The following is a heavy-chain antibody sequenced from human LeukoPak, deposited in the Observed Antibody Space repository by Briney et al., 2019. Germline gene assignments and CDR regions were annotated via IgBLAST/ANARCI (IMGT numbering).Heavy chain of an antibody. D-gene: IGHD3-22*01. V-gene: IGHV4-59*01. Sequence: SETLSLTCTVSGGSISSYYWSWLRQPPGKGLEWIGYIYYSGSTNYNPSLKSRVTISVDTSKNQFSLKLSSVTAADTAVYYCARGFNYYDSSGYYRPLYRYFDLWGRGTLVTVSS. CDR1: GGSISSYY. CDR3: ARGFNYYDSSGYYRPLYRYFDL. CDR2: IYYSGST. J-gene: IGHJ2*01.